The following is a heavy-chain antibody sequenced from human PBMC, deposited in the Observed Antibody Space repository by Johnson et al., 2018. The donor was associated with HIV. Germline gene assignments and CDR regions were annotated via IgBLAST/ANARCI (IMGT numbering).Heavy chain of an antibody. D-gene: IGHD5-18*01. CDR2: ISYDGSNQ. V-gene: IGHV3-30-3*01. CDR3: ARDFVDRGYSYGFGAFDI. J-gene: IGHJ3*02. Sequence: QVQLVESGGGVVQPGRSLRLSCAASGFTFSSYAMHWVRQAPGKGLAWVAVISYDGSNQYYADSVQGRFTIPRDNSKNTLYLQMNSLRAEDTAVYYCARDFVDRGYSYGFGAFDIWGQGTMVTVSS. CDR1: GFTFSSYA.